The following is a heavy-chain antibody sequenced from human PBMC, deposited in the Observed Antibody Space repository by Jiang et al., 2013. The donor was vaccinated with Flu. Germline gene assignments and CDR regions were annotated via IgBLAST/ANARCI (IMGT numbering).Heavy chain of an antibody. D-gene: IGHD2-2*01. CDR1: GFTFSSYA. V-gene: IGHV3-49*04. Sequence: QLLESGGGLVQPGGSLRLSCAASGFTFSSYAMSWVRQAPGKGLEWVGFIRSKAYGGTTEYAASVKGRFTISRDDSKSIAYLQMNSLKTEDTAVYYCTSYIVVVPANPPTWGKGTTVAVSS. J-gene: IGHJ6*04. CDR3: TSYIVVVPANPPT. CDR2: IRSKAYGGTT.